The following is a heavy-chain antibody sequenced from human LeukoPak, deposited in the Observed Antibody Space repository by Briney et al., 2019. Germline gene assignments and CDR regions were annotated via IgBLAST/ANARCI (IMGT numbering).Heavy chain of an antibody. CDR2: INPNSGGT. V-gene: IGHV1-2*02. J-gene: IGHJ4*02. CDR1: GYTFTGYY. Sequence: ASVKVSCKASGYTFTGYYMHWVRQAPGQGLEWMGWINPNSGGTNYAQKFQGRVTMTRDTSISTAYMELSRLRSDDTAVYYCAGQLVGATTFDYWGQGTLVTVSS. CDR3: AGQLVGATTFDY. D-gene: IGHD1-26*01.